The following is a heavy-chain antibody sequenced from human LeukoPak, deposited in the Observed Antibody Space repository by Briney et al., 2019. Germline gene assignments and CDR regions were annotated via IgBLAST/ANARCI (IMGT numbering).Heavy chain of an antibody. CDR3: VTSWVRQERDF. V-gene: IGHV3-7*01. Sequence: GGSLRLSCAASGFSFRDYWMSWVRQAPGKGLEWVADIEPDGSGKTYVDSVKGRFTISRDNAQQSLYLQMDTLTAEDAAVYYCVTSWVRQERDFWGQGTLVTVSS. CDR2: IEPDGSGK. J-gene: IGHJ4*02. CDR1: GFSFRDYW. D-gene: IGHD3-10*01.